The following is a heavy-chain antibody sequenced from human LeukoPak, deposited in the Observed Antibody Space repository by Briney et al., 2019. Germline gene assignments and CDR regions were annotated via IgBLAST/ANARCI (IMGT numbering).Heavy chain of an antibody. CDR1: GFTFSSYA. J-gene: IGHJ4*02. Sequence: PGGSLRLSCAASGFTFSSYAMSWVCQAPGKGLKWVSAISGSGGSTYYADSVKGRFTISRDNSKNTLYLQMNSLRAEDTAVYYCAKAGPLNYDFWSGPFDYWGQGTLVTVSS. CDR3: AKAGPLNYDFWSGPFDY. CDR2: ISGSGGST. D-gene: IGHD3-3*01. V-gene: IGHV3-23*01.